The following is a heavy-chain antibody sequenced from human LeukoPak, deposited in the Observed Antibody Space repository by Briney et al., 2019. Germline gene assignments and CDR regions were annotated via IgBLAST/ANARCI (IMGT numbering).Heavy chain of an antibody. Sequence: SETLSLTCTVSGGSISSYHWSWIRQPPGKGLGWIGYIYYSGSTNYNPSLKSRVTISVDTSKNQFSLKLSSVTAADTAVYYCARLYCSSTSCYDYWGQGTLVTVSS. CDR3: ARLYCSSTSCYDY. CDR1: GGSISSYH. V-gene: IGHV4-59*08. J-gene: IGHJ4*02. CDR2: IYYSGST. D-gene: IGHD2-2*01.